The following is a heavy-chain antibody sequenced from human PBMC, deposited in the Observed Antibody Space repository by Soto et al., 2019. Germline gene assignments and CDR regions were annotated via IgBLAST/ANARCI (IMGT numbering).Heavy chain of an antibody. J-gene: IGHJ4*02. Sequence: SETLSLTCSVSGGSIRSSHTSTYWSWIRQPPGKGLEWIGYIYYSGTTNYNSYLKSRLSLSVDMSKNQFSLKLASVTAADTAVYFCARSQRGRTAFTFDYWGQGALVTVSS. CDR3: ARSQRGRTAFTFDY. CDR2: IYYSGTT. CDR1: GGSIRSSHTSTY. D-gene: IGHD3-16*01. V-gene: IGHV4-61*01.